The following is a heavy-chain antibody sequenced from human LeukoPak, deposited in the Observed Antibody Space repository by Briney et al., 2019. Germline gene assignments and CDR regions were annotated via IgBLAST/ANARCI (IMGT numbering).Heavy chain of an antibody. Sequence: GASVKVSCKASGYIFTDYYIHWVRQAPGQGLEWMGWINPNSGGTSSAQKFQGRVTMTRDTSVSTAYMELSRLRSDDTALYYCARETGYCSGGRCYFIYWGQGTLVTVSS. CDR3: ARETGYCSGGRCYFIY. CDR2: INPNSGGT. CDR1: GYIFTDYY. V-gene: IGHV1-2*02. D-gene: IGHD2-15*01. J-gene: IGHJ4*02.